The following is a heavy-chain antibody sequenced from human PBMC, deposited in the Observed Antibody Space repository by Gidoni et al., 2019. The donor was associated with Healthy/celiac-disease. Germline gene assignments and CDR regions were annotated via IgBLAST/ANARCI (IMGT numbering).Heavy chain of an antibody. J-gene: IGHJ4*02. D-gene: IGHD2-15*01. CDR3: ARGVVGALAFDY. V-gene: IGHV3-66*02. CDR1: GFTVSSNY. CDR2: IYSGGST. Sequence: EVQLVESGGGVVQPGGSLRLSCAAAGFTVSSNYMCWVRQAPGKGLEWVSVIYSGGSTYYADSVKGRFTISRDNSKNTLYLQMNSLRAEDTAVYYCARGVVGALAFDYWGQGTLVTVSS.